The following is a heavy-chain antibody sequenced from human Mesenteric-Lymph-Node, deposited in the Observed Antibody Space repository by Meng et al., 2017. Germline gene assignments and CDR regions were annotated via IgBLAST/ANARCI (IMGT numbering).Heavy chain of an antibody. CDR1: GYTFTSYD. Sequence: ASVKVSCKASGYTFTSYDINWVRQATGQGLEWMGWMNPNSGNTGYAQKFQGRVTITRNTSISTAYMELSSLRSEDTAVYYCARGPLYDYVWGSYRLKRAAFDIWGQGTMVTVSS. D-gene: IGHD3-16*02. CDR2: MNPNSGNT. V-gene: IGHV1-8*03. J-gene: IGHJ3*02. CDR3: ARGPLYDYVWGSYRLKRAAFDI.